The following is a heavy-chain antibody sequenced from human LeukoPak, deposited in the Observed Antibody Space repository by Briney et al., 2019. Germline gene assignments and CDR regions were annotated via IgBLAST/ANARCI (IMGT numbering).Heavy chain of an antibody. CDR1: GFTFSSYS. CDR3: ARDHRGSNY. D-gene: IGHD3-10*01. CDR2: ISSSSSYI. J-gene: IGHJ4*02. Sequence: PGGSLRLSCAASGFTFSSYSMNWGRQGPGKGLEWVSSISSSSSYIYYADSVKGRFTISRDNAKNSLYLQMNSLRAEDTAVYYCARDHRGSNYWGQGTLVTVSS. V-gene: IGHV3-21*01.